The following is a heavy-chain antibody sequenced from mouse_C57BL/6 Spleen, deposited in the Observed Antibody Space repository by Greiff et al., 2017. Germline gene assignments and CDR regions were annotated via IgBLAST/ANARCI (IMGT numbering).Heavy chain of an antibody. CDR3: ARDGNYRYFDV. D-gene: IGHD2-1*01. CDR2: IDPSDSYT. Sequence: QVQLKQPGAELVMPGASVKLSCKASGYTFTSYWMHWVKQRPGQGLEWIGEIDPSDSYTNYNQKFKGKSTLTVDKSSSTAYMQLSSLTSEDSAVYYCARDGNYRYFDVWGTGTTVTVSS. J-gene: IGHJ1*03. V-gene: IGHV1-69*01. CDR1: GYTFTSYW.